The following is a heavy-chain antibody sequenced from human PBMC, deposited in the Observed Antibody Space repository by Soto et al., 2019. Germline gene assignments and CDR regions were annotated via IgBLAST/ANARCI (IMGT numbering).Heavy chain of an antibody. J-gene: IGHJ4*02. V-gene: IGHV1-69*13. Sequence: ASVKVSCKASGGTFSSYAIRWVRQAPGQGLEWMGGISPIFGTANYAQKFQGRVTITADESTSTAYMELSSLRAEDTAVYYCARRSRYCSSTSCDNRFDYWGQGTLVTVSS. CDR2: ISPIFGTA. CDR3: ARRSRYCSSTSCDNRFDY. CDR1: GGTFSSYA. D-gene: IGHD2-2*02.